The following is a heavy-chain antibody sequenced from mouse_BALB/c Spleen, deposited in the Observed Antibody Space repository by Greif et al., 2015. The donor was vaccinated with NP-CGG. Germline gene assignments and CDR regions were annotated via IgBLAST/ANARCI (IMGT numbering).Heavy chain of an antibody. CDR3: ARGGITAAWFAY. D-gene: IGHD1-2*01. CDR1: GFTFSSYA. J-gene: IGHJ3*01. CDR2: ISSGGSYT. V-gene: IGHV5-9-4*01. Sequence: EVMLVESGGGLVKPGGSLKLSCAASGFTFSSYAMSWVRQSPEKRLEWVAEISSGGSYTYYPDTVTGRFTISRDNAKNTLYLEMSSLRSEDTAMYYCARGGITAAWFAYWGQGTLVTVSA.